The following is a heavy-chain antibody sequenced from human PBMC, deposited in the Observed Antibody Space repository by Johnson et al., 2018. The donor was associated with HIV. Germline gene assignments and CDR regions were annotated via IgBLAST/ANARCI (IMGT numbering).Heavy chain of an antibody. Sequence: VQLVESGGGVLRRGGSLRLSCEGFGFIFDDYDLSWVRHAPGKGLEWVSGINWNGVSTAYADSVKGRFTISRDNSKNTLYLQMNSLRAEDTAVYYCAKCVYSSSSWMLFDIWGQGTMVTVSS. V-gene: IGHV3-20*04. CDR3: AKCVYSSSSWMLFDI. D-gene: IGHD6-6*01. J-gene: IGHJ3*02. CDR1: GFIFDDYD. CDR2: INWNGVST.